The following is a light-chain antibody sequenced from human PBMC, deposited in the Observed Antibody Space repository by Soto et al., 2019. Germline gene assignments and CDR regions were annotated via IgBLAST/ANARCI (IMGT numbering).Light chain of an antibody. CDR1: ETVNSKY. V-gene: IGKV3-20*01. CDR2: GAS. J-gene: IGKJ4*01. Sequence: EIVLTQSPGTLSLSPGERATLSCRASETVNSKYLGWYQQRPGQAPRLLIYGASSRATGIPDRFSGSGTGADFTLTISRLEPEDFAVYYCQQYVASPFTFGGGTKVEIK. CDR3: QQYVASPFT.